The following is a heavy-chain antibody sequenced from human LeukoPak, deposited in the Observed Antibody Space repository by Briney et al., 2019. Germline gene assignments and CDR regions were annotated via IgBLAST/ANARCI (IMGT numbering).Heavy chain of an antibody. J-gene: IGHJ4*02. CDR1: GGSISSYY. CDR3: ARHDFWSGYYDY. CDR2: IYYSGST. V-gene: IGHV4-59*01. D-gene: IGHD3-3*01. Sequence: SETLSLTCTVSGGSISSYYWSWIRQPPGKGLVWIGYIYYSGSTNYNPSLKSRVTISVDTSKNQFSLKPSSVTAADTAVYYCARHDFWSGYYDYWGQGTLVTVSS.